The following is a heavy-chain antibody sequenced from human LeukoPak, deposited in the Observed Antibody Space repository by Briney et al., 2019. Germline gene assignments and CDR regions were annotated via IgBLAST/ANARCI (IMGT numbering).Heavy chain of an antibody. CDR3: ARDLAAAGTFWFDP. J-gene: IGHJ5*02. D-gene: IGHD6-13*01. CDR2: IIPTFGTA. V-gene: IGHV1-69*01. CDR1: GGTFSSYA. Sequence: ASVKVSCKASGGTFSSYAISWVRQAPGQGLEWMGGIIPTFGTANYAQKFQGRVTITADESTSTAYMELSSLRSEDTAVYYCARDLAAAGTFWFDPWGQGTLVTVSS.